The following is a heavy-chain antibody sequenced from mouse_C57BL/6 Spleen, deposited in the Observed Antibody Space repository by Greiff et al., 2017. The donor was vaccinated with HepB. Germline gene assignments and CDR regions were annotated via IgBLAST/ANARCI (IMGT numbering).Heavy chain of an antibody. CDR1: GYTFTSYW. CDR3: ARDDYNGSSYVDY. D-gene: IGHD1-1*01. J-gene: IGHJ2*01. CDR2: IHPNSGST. Sequence: VQLQQSGAELVKPGASVKLSCKASGYTFTSYWMHWVKQRPGQGLEWIGMIHPNSGSTNYNEKFKSKATLTVDKSSSTAYMQLSSLTSEDSAVYYCARDDYNGSSYVDYWGQGTTLTVAS. V-gene: IGHV1-64*01.